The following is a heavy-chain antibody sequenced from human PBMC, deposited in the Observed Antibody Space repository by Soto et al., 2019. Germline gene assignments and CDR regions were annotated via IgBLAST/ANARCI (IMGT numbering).Heavy chain of an antibody. CDR1: GDSVSSNSAA. CDR3: ARDEGGP. V-gene: IGHV6-1*01. J-gene: IGHJ4*02. Sequence: SQTRSLTFAISGDSVSSNSAAWSWIRQSPSRGLEWLGRTYYRSKWNSNYAVSVKGRVTINPDTSKNQFSLQLNSVTPEDTAVYYCARDEGGPWGQGTLVTVSS. CDR2: TYYRSKWNS.